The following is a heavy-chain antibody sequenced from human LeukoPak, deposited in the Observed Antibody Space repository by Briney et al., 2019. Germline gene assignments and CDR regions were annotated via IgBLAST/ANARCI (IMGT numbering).Heavy chain of an antibody. CDR3: AREDWGPDY. J-gene: IGHJ4*02. V-gene: IGHV3-7*01. D-gene: IGHD7-27*01. CDR2: IKQDGSQK. Sequence: PGGSLRLSCAASGFTFTGYWMVWVRQAPGKGLEWVANIKQDGSQKHYVDSVKGRFTISRDRAKKSLYLKMKNLRAEDTGVYYCAREDWGPDYWGQGTLVTVSS. CDR1: GFTFTGYW.